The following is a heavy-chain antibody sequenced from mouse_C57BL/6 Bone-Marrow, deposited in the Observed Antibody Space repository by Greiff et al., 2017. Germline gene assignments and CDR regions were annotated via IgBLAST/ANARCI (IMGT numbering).Heavy chain of an antibody. CDR2: IDPSDSYT. CDR3: ARKETAQATTDY. J-gene: IGHJ2*01. CDR1: GYTFTSYW. Sequence: QVQLQQPGAELVMPGASVKLSCKASGYTFTSYWMHWVKQRPGQGLEWIGEIDPSDSYTNYNHKFKGKSTLTVDKSSSTAYMQLSSLTSEDYAVYYCARKETAQATTDYWGQGTTLTVSS. V-gene: IGHV1-69*01. D-gene: IGHD3-2*02.